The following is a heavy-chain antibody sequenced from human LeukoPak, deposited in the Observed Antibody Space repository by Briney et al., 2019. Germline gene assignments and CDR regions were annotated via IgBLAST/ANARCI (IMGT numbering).Heavy chain of an antibody. Sequence: PGGSLRLSCAASGFTFSSYAMSWVRQAPGKGLEWVSAISGSGGSTYYADSVKGRFTISRDNSKNTLYLQMNSLRAEDTAVYYCARRGSSSFAPDDYWGQGTLVTASS. CDR2: ISGSGGST. D-gene: IGHD6-6*01. CDR3: ARRGSSSFAPDDY. V-gene: IGHV3-23*01. J-gene: IGHJ4*02. CDR1: GFTFSSYA.